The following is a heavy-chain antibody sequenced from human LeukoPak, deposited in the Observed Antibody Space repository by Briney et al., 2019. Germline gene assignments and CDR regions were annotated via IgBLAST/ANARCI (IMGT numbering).Heavy chain of an antibody. V-gene: IGHV3-23*01. CDR2: ISGSGDNT. CDR3: AREMERDGYNLDDY. CDR1: GFTFSSYA. J-gene: IGHJ4*02. Sequence: GGSLRLSCAASGFTFSSYAMSWVRQAPGKGLGWVSAISGSGDNTYYADSVKGRFTISRDNSKNTLYLQMNSLRAEDTAVYYCAREMERDGYNLDDYWGQGTLVTVSS. D-gene: IGHD5-24*01.